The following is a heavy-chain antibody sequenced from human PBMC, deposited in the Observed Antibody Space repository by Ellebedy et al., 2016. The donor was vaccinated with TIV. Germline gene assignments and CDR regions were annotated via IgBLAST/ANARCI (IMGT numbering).Heavy chain of an antibody. D-gene: IGHD5-18*01. CDR2: MNPNSGNT. V-gene: IGHV1-8*01. J-gene: IGHJ4*02. CDR3: ARENTAMVPFDY. CDR1: GYTFTSYD. Sequence: ASVKVSXKASGYTFTSYDINWVRQATGQGLEWMGWMNPNSGNTGYAQKFQGRVTMTRDTSISTAYMELSRLRSDDTAVYYCARENTAMVPFDYWGQGTLVTVSS.